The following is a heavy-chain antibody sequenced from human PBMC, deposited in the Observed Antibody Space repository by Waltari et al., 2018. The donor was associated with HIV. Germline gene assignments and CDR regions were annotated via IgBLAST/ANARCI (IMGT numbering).Heavy chain of an antibody. CDR3: AKDGGGSKTDSFEV. Sequence: VQLVESGGGVVQPGASLRLSCEGPGFVFIGLAIHWVRQAPGQERGWVASISDDGNNRHWSDSVKGRFTISRDNSKNTTYLEMTSLRPDDTAVFFCAKDGGGSKTDSFEVWGQGTLVTV. CDR1: GFVFIGLA. V-gene: IGHV3-30*18. D-gene: IGHD3-16*01. CDR2: ISDDGNNR. J-gene: IGHJ3*01.